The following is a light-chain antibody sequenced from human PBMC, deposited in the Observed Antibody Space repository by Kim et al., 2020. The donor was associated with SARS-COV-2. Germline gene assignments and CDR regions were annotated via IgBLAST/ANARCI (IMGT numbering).Light chain of an antibody. CDR1: ELGNKN. Sequence: QGRAASITCSGDELGNKNVCWYQQKPGQSPVLVIYQDNKWPSGIPERFSGSNSGNTATLTISGTQALDEADYYCQAWDSSTSSWVFGGGTQLTVL. V-gene: IGLV3-1*01. J-gene: IGLJ3*02. CDR3: QAWDSSTSSWV. CDR2: QDN.